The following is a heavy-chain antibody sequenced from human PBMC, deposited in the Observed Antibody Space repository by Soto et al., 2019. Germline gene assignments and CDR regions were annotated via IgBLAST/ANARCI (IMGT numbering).Heavy chain of an antibody. D-gene: IGHD2-21*02. CDR1: GFTVSSNY. Sequence: EVQLVETGGGLIQPGGSLRLSCAASGFTVSSNYMSWVRQAPGKGLEWVSVIYSGGSTYYADSVRGRFTISRDNSKNTLYLQMNSLRDDDTATYYCTRLPKGSLVTAWGQGTRVTVSS. CDR3: TRLPKGSLVTA. V-gene: IGHV3-53*02. CDR2: IYSGGST. J-gene: IGHJ4*02.